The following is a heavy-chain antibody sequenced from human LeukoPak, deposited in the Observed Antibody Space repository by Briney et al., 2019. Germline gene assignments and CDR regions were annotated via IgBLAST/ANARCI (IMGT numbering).Heavy chain of an antibody. V-gene: IGHV4-38-2*01. Sequence: SETLSLTCAVSGYSISSCYYWGWIRQPPGKGLEWIGSIYHGGSTYYNPSLKSRVTISVDTSKNQFSLNLSSVTAADTAVYYCARTRSSSGYYYYYMDVWGKGTTVTVSS. J-gene: IGHJ6*03. CDR3: ARTRSSSGYYYYYMDV. D-gene: IGHD6-6*01. CDR2: IYHGGST. CDR1: GYSISSCYY.